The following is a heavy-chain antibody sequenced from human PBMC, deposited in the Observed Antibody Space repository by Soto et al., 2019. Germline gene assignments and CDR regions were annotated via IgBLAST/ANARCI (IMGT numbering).Heavy chain of an antibody. CDR2: ISYDGSNK. Sequence: QVQLVESGGGVVQPGRSLRLSCAASGFTFSSYGMHWVRQAPGKGLEWVAVISYDGSNKYYADSVKGRFTISRDNSKNTLYLQMNSRRAEDTAVYYCAKDLWIAVAGTLIDYWGQGTLVTVSS. D-gene: IGHD6-19*01. CDR3: AKDLWIAVAGTLIDY. CDR1: GFTFSSYG. J-gene: IGHJ4*02. V-gene: IGHV3-30*18.